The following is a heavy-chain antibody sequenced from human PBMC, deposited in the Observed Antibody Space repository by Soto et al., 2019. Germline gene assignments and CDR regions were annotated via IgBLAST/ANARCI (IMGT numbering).Heavy chain of an antibody. Sequence: EVQLVESGGGLVQPGRSLRLSCAASGFPFQHHAMHWVRRSPGKGLEWVSGIRWNGDDMGYADSVRGRFTISRDNAKNSLYLQMSSLRAEDTAFYYCAQDGGYCSGGNCYFDSWGQGTLVTVSS. CDR2: IRWNGDDM. V-gene: IGHV3-9*01. D-gene: IGHD2-15*01. CDR3: AQDGGYCSGGNCYFDS. CDR1: GFPFQHHA. J-gene: IGHJ4*02.